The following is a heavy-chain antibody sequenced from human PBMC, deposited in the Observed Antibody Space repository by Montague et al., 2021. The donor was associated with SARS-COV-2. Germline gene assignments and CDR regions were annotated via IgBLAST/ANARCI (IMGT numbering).Heavy chain of an antibody. CDR1: GGSFSDNY. CDR2: INHRGTS. V-gene: IGHV4-34*01. J-gene: IGHJ1*01. CDR3: ARHVSGSLTHFHH. Sequence: SETLSLTCAAYGGSFSDNYWSWIRKPPGKGLEWIGGINHRGTSNYNPSLKSRVSISVDTSKNQFSLYLGSVTAADTAVYYCARHVSGSLTHFHHWGQGSLVTVSS. D-gene: IGHD1-26*01.